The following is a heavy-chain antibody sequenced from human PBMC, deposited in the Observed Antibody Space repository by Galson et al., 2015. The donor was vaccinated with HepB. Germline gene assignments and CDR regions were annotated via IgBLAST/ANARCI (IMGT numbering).Heavy chain of an antibody. CDR1: GFTLRNYR. V-gene: IGHV3-74*01. CDR2: INSDGSST. CDR3: ARGRYLDV. Sequence: SPGLSCAASGFTLRNYRIPWVRPAPREGVGGVSRINSDGSSTSYADSVRGRFTISRDNAKNTLYLQMNSLRAEDTAVYYCARGRYLDVWGQGTTVTVSS. D-gene: IGHD3-9*01. J-gene: IGHJ6*02.